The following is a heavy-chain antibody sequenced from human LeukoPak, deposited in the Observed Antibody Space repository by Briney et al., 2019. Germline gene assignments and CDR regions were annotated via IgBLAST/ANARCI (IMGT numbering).Heavy chain of an antibody. CDR2: LYYSGST. D-gene: IGHD2-2*03. J-gene: IGHJ4*02. CDR1: GGSISSYY. CDR3: ARRPGYCNNASCPPFDY. Sequence: ASETLSLTCTVSGGSISSYYWSWIRQPPGKGLEWIGYLYYSGSTFYNPSLKSRVTISGDTSKTQFSLKVSSVTAADTAVYYCARRPGYCNNASCPPFDYWGQGTLATVSS. V-gene: IGHV4-59*08.